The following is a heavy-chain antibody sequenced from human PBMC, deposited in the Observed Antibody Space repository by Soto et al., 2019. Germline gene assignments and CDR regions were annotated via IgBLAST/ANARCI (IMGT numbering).Heavy chain of an antibody. Sequence: EVQLLESGGGLVQPGGSLRLSCAASGFTFNIYTMSWVRQAPGKGLEWVSGIGARGSDTYFPDSVKGRFTISRDNAMDMVYLQMNSLRAEDTAVYFCAKGGTSHIGDFDSWGQGTLVTVSS. V-gene: IGHV3-23*01. CDR1: GFTFNIYT. CDR2: IGARGSDT. CDR3: AKGGTSHIGDFDS. D-gene: IGHD5-12*01. J-gene: IGHJ4*02.